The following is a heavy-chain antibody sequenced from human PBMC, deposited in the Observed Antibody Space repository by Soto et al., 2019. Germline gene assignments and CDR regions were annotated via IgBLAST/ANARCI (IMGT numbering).Heavy chain of an antibody. Sequence: SLKISCKGSGYSFTSYWIGWVRQMPGKGLEWMGIIYPGDSDTRYSPSFQGQVTISADKSISTAYLQWSSLKASDTAMYYCXXXXPXXXXXXXXXXEWXXDIXGQGXMXXVSS. CDR3: XXXXPXXXXXXXXXXEWXXDI. V-gene: IGHV5-51*01. CDR1: GYSFTSYW. D-gene: IGHD1-26*01. J-gene: IGHJ3*02. CDR2: IYPGDSDT.